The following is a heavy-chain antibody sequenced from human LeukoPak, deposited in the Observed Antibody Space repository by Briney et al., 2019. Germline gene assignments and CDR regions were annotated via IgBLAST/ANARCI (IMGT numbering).Heavy chain of an antibody. CDR2: IIPIFGTA. CDR1: GGTFSSYA. D-gene: IGHD3-22*01. V-gene: IGHV1-69*05. CDR3: ARFGSSGYYSPY. J-gene: IGHJ4*02. Sequence: SVKVSCTASGGTFSSYAISWVRQAPGQGLEWMGGIIPIFGTANYAQKLQGRVTMTTDTSTSTAYMELRSLRSDDTAVYYCARFGSSGYYSPYWGQGTLVTVSS.